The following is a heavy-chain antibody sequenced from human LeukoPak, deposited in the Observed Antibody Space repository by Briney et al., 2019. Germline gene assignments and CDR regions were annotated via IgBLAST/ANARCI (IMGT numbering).Heavy chain of an antibody. V-gene: IGHV3-74*01. J-gene: IGHJ4*01. CDR3: ARYSSSSGGASYYLDY. CDR1: GFTLRNYW. CDR2: ISGDGSGK. D-gene: IGHD6-6*01. Sequence: GGTLRLSCTGSGFTLRNYWRDWVGQGPGKGLVWVSRISGDGSGKNYADSGKGRITIYRDNAKNILYLQLNNLRSEDTAVYYCARYSSSSGGASYYLDYWGHGTLITVSS.